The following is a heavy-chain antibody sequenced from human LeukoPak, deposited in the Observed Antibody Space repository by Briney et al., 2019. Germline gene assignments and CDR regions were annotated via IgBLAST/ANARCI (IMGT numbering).Heavy chain of an antibody. CDR3: ASGTYYYFDF. D-gene: IGHD6-13*01. J-gene: IGHJ4*02. CDR2: IYYRGSA. Sequence: SETLSLTCTVSGDSINSYYWSWIRQPPGKGLEWLGYIYYRGSANYNPSLKSRVTISIDTSKNQFSLKLTYVTAADTAVYYCASGTYYYFDFWGQGALVTVSS. CDR1: GDSINSYY. V-gene: IGHV4-59*08.